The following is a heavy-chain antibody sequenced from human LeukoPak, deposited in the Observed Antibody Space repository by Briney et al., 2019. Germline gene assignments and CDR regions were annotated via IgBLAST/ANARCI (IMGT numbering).Heavy chain of an antibody. Sequence: SVKVSCKASGGTFSSYAINWVRQAPGQGLEWMGRIIPIFGTANYAQKFQGRVTITTDESTTTAYMELSSLRSEDTAVYYCARGGGYYDSSGYYLYYRGQGTLVTVSS. CDR3: ARGGGYYDSSGYYLYY. CDR2: IIPIFGTA. CDR1: GGTFSSYA. D-gene: IGHD3-22*01. J-gene: IGHJ4*02. V-gene: IGHV1-69*05.